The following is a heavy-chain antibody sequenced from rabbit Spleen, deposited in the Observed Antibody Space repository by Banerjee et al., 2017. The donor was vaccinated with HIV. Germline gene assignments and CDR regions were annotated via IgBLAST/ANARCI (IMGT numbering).Heavy chain of an antibody. Sequence: EESGGGLVQPEGSLTVTCTASGFSFSGSYWICWVRQAPGKGLEWIGYIDPVFGTTHYASWAKGRFTISKTSSTTVTLQMTSLTVADTATYFCAREKSGNQGYDLWGPGTLVTVS. CDR2: IDPVFGTT. V-gene: IGHV1S45*01. CDR3: AREKSGNQGYDL. CDR1: GFSFSGSYW. D-gene: IGHD6-1*01. J-gene: IGHJ4*01.